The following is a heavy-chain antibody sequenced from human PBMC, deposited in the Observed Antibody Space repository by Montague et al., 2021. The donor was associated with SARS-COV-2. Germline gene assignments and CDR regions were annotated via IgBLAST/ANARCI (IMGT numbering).Heavy chain of an antibody. V-gene: IGHV4-61*02. CDR3: ARAHSGSWAHLDN. Sequence: TLSLTCTVSGGSISSGSYYWSWIRQPAGKGLEWIGRIHTSGTTDCSFSLKSRVTISVDTPKNQFSLKLTSVTAADTAVYYCARAHSGSWAHLDNWGQGSLVTVSS. D-gene: IGHD1-26*01. CDR2: IHTSGTT. J-gene: IGHJ4*02. CDR1: GGSISSGSYY.